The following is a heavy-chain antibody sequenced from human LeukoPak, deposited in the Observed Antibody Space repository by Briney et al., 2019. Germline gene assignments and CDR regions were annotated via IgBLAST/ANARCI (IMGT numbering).Heavy chain of an antibody. Sequence: ASVKVSCKVSGYTLTELSMHWVRQAPGKGLEWMGGFDPEDGETIYAQKFQGRVTMTEDTSTDTAHMELSSLRSEDTAVYYCATDLSAAMRVGAFDIWGQGTMVTVSS. J-gene: IGHJ3*02. CDR1: GYTLTELS. V-gene: IGHV1-24*01. CDR2: FDPEDGET. D-gene: IGHD2-2*01. CDR3: ATDLSAAMRVGAFDI.